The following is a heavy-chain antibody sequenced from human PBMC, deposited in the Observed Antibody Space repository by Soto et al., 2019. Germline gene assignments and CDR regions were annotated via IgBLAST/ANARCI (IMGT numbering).Heavy chain of an antibody. CDR1: GYPFTSYH. D-gene: IGHD5-12*01. CDR2: INPTEGRT. J-gene: IGHJ5*02. Sequence: QVQLVQSGAEVRKPGASLKLSCQTSGYPFTSYHMHWVRQAPGQGLEWMGVINPTEGRTRYSQRFQDRVTMTRDTSTSTFYMELSSLRSEDTATYFCARGREYSFGYNWFDPWGQGTLGTVSS. CDR3: ARGREYSFGYNWFDP. V-gene: IGHV1-46*01.